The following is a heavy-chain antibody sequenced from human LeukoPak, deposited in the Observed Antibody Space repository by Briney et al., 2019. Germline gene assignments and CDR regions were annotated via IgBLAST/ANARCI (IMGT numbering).Heavy chain of an antibody. CDR2: ISSSSSYI. CDR1: RFTFDNYA. D-gene: IGHD3-10*01. Sequence: GGSLRLSCAASRFTFDNYAMHWVRQAPGKGLEWVSSISSSSSYIYYADSVKGRFTISRDNAKNSLYLQMNSLRAEDTAVYYCARDVNYYGSGSYSDWGQGTLVTVSS. V-gene: IGHV3-21*01. CDR3: ARDVNYYGSGSYSD. J-gene: IGHJ4*02.